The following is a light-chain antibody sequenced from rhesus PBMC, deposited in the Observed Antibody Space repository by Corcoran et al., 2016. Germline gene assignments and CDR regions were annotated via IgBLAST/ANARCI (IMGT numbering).Light chain of an antibody. Sequence: DIQMTQSPSSLSASVGDKVTITCRASQGISSWLAWYQQKAGKAPKLLIYKASSLQSGVPSRFSGSGSGTDFTLTINSLQPEDFATYYCLQYSSSPYSFGQGTKVEIK. CDR2: KAS. J-gene: IGKJ2*01. CDR3: LQYSSSPYS. V-gene: IGKV1-22*01. CDR1: QGISSW.